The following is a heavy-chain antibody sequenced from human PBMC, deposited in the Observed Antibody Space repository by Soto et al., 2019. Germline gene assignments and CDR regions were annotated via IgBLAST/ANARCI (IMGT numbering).Heavy chain of an antibody. CDR1: GFTFSSYE. CDR2: ISSSVTI. CDR3: TKQKSVMYSGYDAFDV. D-gene: IGHD5-12*01. J-gene: IGHJ3*01. Sequence: RGSLRLSCAASGFTFSSYEMDWVRQAPGKGLEWVAYISSSVTILCGDSVKGRFTISRDNTDNSLYLQMNSLTAEDTAVYYCTKQKSVMYSGYDAFDVWGRGTMVTVSS. V-gene: IGHV3-48*03.